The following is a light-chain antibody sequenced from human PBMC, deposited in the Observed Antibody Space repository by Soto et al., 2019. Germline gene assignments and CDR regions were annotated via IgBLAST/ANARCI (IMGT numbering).Light chain of an antibody. J-gene: IGLJ3*02. CDR2: EVT. V-gene: IGLV2-14*01. CDR1: SSDVGDYDF. CDR3: SSYTTTNTLRL. Sequence: QSVLTQPASVSGSPGQSITISCVGTSSDVGDYDFVSWYQQHPGKAPKLMIYEVTNRPSGVSNRFSGSKSGNTASLTISGLQAEDEADYYCSSYTTTNTLRLFGGGTKLTVL.